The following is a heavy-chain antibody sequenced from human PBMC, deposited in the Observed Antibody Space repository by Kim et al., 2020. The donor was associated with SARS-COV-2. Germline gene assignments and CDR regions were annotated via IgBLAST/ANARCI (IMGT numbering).Heavy chain of an antibody. D-gene: IGHD1-26*01. CDR3: VTRSGSLLY. V-gene: IGHV1-2*02. J-gene: IGHJ4*02. CDR2: IDPNSGGT. Sequence: ASVKVSCKASGYTFSGSYIHWVRQAPGQGLEWMGWIDPNSGGTNYAQKFQGRVTMARDTSISTAYMQLNSLRSDDTAVYYCVTRSGSLLYWGQGTLAIVSS. CDR1: GYTFSGSY.